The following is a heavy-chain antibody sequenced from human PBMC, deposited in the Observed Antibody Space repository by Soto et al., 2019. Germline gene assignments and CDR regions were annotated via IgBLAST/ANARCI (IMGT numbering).Heavy chain of an antibody. J-gene: IGHJ4*02. V-gene: IGHV1-69*01. CDR2: IIPIFGTA. D-gene: IGHD3-9*01. Sequence: QVQLVQSGAEVKKPGSSVKVSCKVSGGTLSSYAISGVRQAPGKGLEWREGIIPIFGTANYAQKFQGRVTITADESTSTAYMELSSLRSEDTAVYYCARNPLDILTGHSHGDFDYWGQGTLVTVSS. CDR3: ARNPLDILTGHSHGDFDY. CDR1: GGTLSSYA.